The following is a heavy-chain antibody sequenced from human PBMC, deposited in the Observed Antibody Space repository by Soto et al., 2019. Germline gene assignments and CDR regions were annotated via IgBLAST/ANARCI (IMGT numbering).Heavy chain of an antibody. CDR1: GFSFSSHR. V-gene: IGHV3-48*01. CDR2: ISSSSSTI. J-gene: IGHJ4*02. CDR3: PRGYASGSYFC. D-gene: IGHD3-10*01. Sequence: PGGSLRLSCAAPGFSFSSHRMTWVRQAPGKGLEWVSYISSSSSTIYYADSVKGRFSISRDNAKNSLYLQMNSLRAEDTAVYYCPRGYASGSYFCWGQGTLVTVSS.